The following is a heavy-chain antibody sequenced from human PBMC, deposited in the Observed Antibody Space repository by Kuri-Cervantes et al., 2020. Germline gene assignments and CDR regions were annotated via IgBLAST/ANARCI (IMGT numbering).Heavy chain of an antibody. CDR2: IIPIFGTA. CDR3: ARDLGATVTTGGY. D-gene: IGHD4-17*01. J-gene: IGHJ4*02. Sequence: SVKVSCKASGYTFTSYDINWVRQATGQGLEWMGGIIPIFGTANYAQKFQGRVTITADKSTSTAYMELRSLRSDDTAVYYCARDLGATVTTGGYWGQGTRVTVSS. CDR1: GYTFTSYD. V-gene: IGHV1-69*06.